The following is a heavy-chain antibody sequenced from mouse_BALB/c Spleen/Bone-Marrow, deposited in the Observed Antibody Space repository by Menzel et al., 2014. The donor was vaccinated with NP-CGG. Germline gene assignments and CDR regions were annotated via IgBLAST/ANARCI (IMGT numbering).Heavy chain of an antibody. CDR2: IDPETGGT. CDR3: TRSETGPFAY. D-gene: IGHD4-1*01. Sequence: QVQLQQSGAELVRPGASVTLSCKASGYTFTDYEMHWVKQTPVHGLEWIGAIDPETGGTAYNQKFKGKATLTADKSSSTAYMELRSLTSEDSALYYCTRSETGPFAYWGQGTLVTVSA. J-gene: IGHJ3*01. V-gene: IGHV1-15*01. CDR1: GYTFTDYE.